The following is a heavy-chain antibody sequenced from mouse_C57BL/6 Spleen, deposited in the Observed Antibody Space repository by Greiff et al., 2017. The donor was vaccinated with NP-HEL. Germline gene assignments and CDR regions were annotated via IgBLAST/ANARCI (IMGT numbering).Heavy chain of an antibody. CDR3: ARSIYYENYRAMDY. V-gene: IGHV1-54*01. D-gene: IGHD2-1*01. CDR2: INPGSGGT. J-gene: IGHJ4*01. CDR1: GYAFTNYL. Sequence: QVQLQQSGAELVRPGTSVKVSCKASGYAFTNYLIEWVKQRPGQGLEWIGVINPGSGGTNYNEKFKGKATLHADKSSSTAYMQLSSLTSEDSAVYFCARSIYYENYRAMDYWGQRTSLTVSS.